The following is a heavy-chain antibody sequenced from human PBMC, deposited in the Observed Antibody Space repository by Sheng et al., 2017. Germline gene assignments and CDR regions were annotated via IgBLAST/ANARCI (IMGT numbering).Heavy chain of an antibody. J-gene: IGHJ4*02. CDR1: GFTFDDYA. Sequence: EVQLVESGGGLVQPGRSLRLSCAASGFTFDDYAMHWVRQAPGKGLEWVSGISWNSGSIGYADSVKGRFTISRDNAKNSLYLQMNSLRAEDMALYYCAKSSGYSSGPTYYFDYWGQGTLVTVSS. CDR3: AKSSGYSSGPTYYFDY. CDR2: ISWNSGSI. D-gene: IGHD6-19*01. V-gene: IGHV3-9*03.